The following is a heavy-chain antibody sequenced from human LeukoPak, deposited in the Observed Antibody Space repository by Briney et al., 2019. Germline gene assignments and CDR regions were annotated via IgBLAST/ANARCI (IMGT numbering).Heavy chain of an antibody. CDR1: GYTFTGYY. V-gene: IGHV1-69*02. J-gene: IGHJ4*02. Sequence: ASVKVSCKASGYTFTGYYMHWLRQAPGRGLEWMGRIIPILGIANYAQKFQGRVTITADKSTSTAYMELSSLRSEDTAVYYCAQTFRICSSTSCSKPLDYWGQGTLVTVSS. CDR2: IIPILGIA. CDR3: AQTFRICSSTSCSKPLDY. D-gene: IGHD2-2*01.